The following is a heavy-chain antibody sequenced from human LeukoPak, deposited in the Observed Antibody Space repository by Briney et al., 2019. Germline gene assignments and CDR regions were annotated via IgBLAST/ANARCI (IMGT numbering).Heavy chain of an antibody. Sequence: GSLRLSCVASGFTFSTFAMYWLRQAPGKGLEWVSAIGANVGSTSYADSVRGRFTISRDNSRNTLYLQMSSLRTDDTATYYCTKSTDYWYYGMDVWGQGTTVTVSS. D-gene: IGHD2-8*02. CDR1: GFTFSTFA. V-gene: IGHV3-23*01. J-gene: IGHJ6*02. CDR2: IGANVGST. CDR3: TKSTDYWYYGMDV.